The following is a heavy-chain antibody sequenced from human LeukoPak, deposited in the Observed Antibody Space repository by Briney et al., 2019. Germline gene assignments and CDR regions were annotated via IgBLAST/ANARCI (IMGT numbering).Heavy chain of an antibody. J-gene: IGHJ4*02. D-gene: IGHD3-22*01. CDR2: IYTSGST. CDR3: AKHGYYYDSSGYYGYYFDY. V-gene: IGHV4-4*09. CDR1: GGSISSYY. Sequence: PSETLSLTCTVSGGSISSYYWSWIRQPPGKGLEWIGYIYTSGSTNYNSSLKSRVTISVDTSKNQFSLKLSSVTAADTAVYYCAKHGYYYDSSGYYGYYFDYWGQGTLVTVSS.